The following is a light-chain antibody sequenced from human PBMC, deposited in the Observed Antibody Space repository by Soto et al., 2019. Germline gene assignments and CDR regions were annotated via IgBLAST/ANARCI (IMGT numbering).Light chain of an antibody. CDR1: QDISNY. CDR3: QQYDNLLGT. V-gene: IGKV1-33*01. Sequence: DIHMAQSPSSLSASVVARVTITCQASQDISNYLNWYQQKPGKAPKLLIYDASNLETGVPSRFSGSGSGTDFTFTISSLQPEDIATYYCQQYDNLLGTFGQGTKVDIK. CDR2: DAS. J-gene: IGKJ1*01.